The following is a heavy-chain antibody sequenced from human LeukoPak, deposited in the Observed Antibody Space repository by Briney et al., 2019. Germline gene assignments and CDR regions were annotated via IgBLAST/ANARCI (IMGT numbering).Heavy chain of an antibody. V-gene: IGHV3-23*01. CDR2: ISTSAAGT. J-gene: IGHJ4*02. D-gene: IGHD2/OR15-2a*01. Sequence: GGSLRLSCAASGLTLGIDGMRWVRQAPGKGLEWVSAISTSAAGTYYAASVKGRFTISRDNSRNTLYLQMNSLRAEATAVYYCAKASAVDHYLSFDYWGQGSLVTVSS. CDR3: AKASAVDHYLSFDY. CDR1: GLTLGIDG.